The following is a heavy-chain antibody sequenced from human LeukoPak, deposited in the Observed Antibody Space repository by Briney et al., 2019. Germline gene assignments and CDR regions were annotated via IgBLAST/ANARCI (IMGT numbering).Heavy chain of an antibody. Sequence: ASVKVSCKASGYTFTSYGISWVRQAPGQGLEWMGWISAYNGNTNYAQKLQGRVTVTTDTSTSTAYMELRSLRSDDTAVYYCARDHVGGIAAAATARYWGQGTLVTVSS. CDR2: ISAYNGNT. J-gene: IGHJ4*02. CDR3: ARDHVGGIAAAATARY. D-gene: IGHD6-13*01. V-gene: IGHV1-18*04. CDR1: GYTFTSYG.